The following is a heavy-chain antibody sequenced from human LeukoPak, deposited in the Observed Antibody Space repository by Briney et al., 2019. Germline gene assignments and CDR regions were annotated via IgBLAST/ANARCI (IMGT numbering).Heavy chain of an antibody. CDR2: INHSGST. D-gene: IGHD5-18*01. Sequence: SETLSLTCAVYGGSFSGYYWSWIRQPPGKGLEWIGEINHSGSTNYNPSLKSRVTISVDMSKNQFSLKLSSVTAADTAVYYCARGAAMVRGYGMDVWGQGTTVTVSS. V-gene: IGHV4-34*01. CDR3: ARGAAMVRGYGMDV. J-gene: IGHJ6*02. CDR1: GGSFSGYY.